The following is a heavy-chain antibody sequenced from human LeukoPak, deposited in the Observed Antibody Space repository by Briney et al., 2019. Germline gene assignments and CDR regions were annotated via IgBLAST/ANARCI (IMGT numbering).Heavy chain of an antibody. V-gene: IGHV5-51*01. D-gene: IGHD2-2*01. Sequence: GESLKISCKGSGYSFTSYWIGWVRQMPGKGLEWMGIIYPGDSDTRYSPSFQGQVTISADKSISTAYLQWSGLKASDTAMYYCARQWVPRSSTSPYYYMDVWGKGTTVTVSS. CDR2: IYPGDSDT. J-gene: IGHJ6*03. CDR3: ARQWVPRSSTSPYYYMDV. CDR1: GYSFTSYW.